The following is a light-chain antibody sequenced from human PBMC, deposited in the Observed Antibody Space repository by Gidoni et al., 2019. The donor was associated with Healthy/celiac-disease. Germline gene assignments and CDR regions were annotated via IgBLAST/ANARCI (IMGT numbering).Light chain of an antibody. CDR2: GAS. Sequence: EIVMTQSPATLSVSPGERATLSCRAGQSVSSNLACYQQKPGQAPRLLIYGASTRATGIPARFSGSGSGTEFTLTISSLQSEDFAVYYCQQYNNWPPYTFGQGTKLEIK. V-gene: IGKV3-15*01. J-gene: IGKJ2*01. CDR3: QQYNNWPPYT. CDR1: QSVSSN.